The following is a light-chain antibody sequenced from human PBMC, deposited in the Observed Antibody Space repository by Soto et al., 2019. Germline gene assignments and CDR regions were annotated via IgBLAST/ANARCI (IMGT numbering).Light chain of an antibody. Sequence: DIQMTQSPSTLSASVGDRVTITCRASQGIAIWLSWYQQKPGKAPNLIIYDASNLTSGVPSRFSGSGSGTEFTLTISSLQPEDFASYYCQQHRSYPGTFGGGTKVEIK. CDR3: QQHRSYPGT. CDR2: DAS. J-gene: IGKJ4*01. V-gene: IGKV1-5*01. CDR1: QGIAIW.